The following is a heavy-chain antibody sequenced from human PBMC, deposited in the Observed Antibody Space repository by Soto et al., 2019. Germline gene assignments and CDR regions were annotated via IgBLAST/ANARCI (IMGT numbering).Heavy chain of an antibody. J-gene: IGHJ3*02. CDR3: AKRFGSGYYSAFDI. Sequence: GGSLRLSCAASGFTFSTYAMTWVRQAPGKGLEWVSSLSGTGGDTYYADSVKGRFTISRDNSKNTLSLQMNSLRAEDTAVYYCAKRFGSGYYSAFDIWGQGTMVTVSS. D-gene: IGHD3-22*01. CDR1: GFTFSTYA. CDR2: LSGTGGDT. V-gene: IGHV3-23*01.